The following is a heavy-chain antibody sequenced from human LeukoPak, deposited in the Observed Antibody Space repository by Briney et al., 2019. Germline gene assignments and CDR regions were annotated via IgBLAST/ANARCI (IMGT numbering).Heavy chain of an antibody. J-gene: IGHJ3*02. Sequence: GGSLRLSCAASGFTFSSYAMSWVRQAPGKGLEWVSAISGSGGSTYYADSVKGRFTISRDNSKNTLYLQMNSLRAEDTAVYYCAKEDLIVVVVAATRGAFDIWGQGTMVTVS. CDR3: AKEDLIVVVVAATRGAFDI. CDR1: GFTFSSYA. CDR2: ISGSGGST. V-gene: IGHV3-23*01. D-gene: IGHD2-15*01.